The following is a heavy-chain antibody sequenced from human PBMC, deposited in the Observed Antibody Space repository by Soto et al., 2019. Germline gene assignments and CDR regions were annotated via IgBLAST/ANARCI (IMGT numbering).Heavy chain of an antibody. CDR1: GFTFSTYG. CDR2: ISYDGSKK. CDR3: AKSYHGSGNDYNDIDC. Sequence: QVQLVESGGGVVQPGRSLRLSCAASGFTFSTYGMHWVRQAPGKGLEWVALISYDGSKKFYADSVKGRFTISRDNSKNTLYLQMNSLIAEDTAVYYCAKSYHGSGNDYNDIDCRGQGTLVTVSS. D-gene: IGHD3-10*01. J-gene: IGHJ4*02. V-gene: IGHV3-30*18.